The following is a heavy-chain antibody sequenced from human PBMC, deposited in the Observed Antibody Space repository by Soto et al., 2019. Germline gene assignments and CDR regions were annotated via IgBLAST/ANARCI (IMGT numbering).Heavy chain of an antibody. D-gene: IGHD3-10*01. J-gene: IGHJ4*02. CDR1: GFTFSIYA. V-gene: IGHV3-33*01. CDR2: IWFDGSNK. Sequence: QVQLLESGGGVVQPERSLRLSCAASGFTFSIYAMHWVRQAPGKGLEWVAGIWFDGSNKYYADSVKGRFTISRDNSKNTQYLQMKSRRVDATAVYYCERDVYESGRYYFDDWGQGTLVTVYS. CDR3: ERDVYESGRYYFDD.